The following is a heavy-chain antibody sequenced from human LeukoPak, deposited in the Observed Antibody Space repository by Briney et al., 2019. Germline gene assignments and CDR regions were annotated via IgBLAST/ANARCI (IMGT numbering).Heavy chain of an antibody. CDR3: ARDAAYGYDRFDY. V-gene: IGHV3-7*01. Sequence: GGSLRLSCTASGFTFSGAWMTWVRQAPGKGLEWVANIKEDGSDKNYVDSMKGRFTISRDNAKNSLYLQMNSLRAEDTAVYYCARDAAYGYDRFDYWGQGTQVTVSS. J-gene: IGHJ4*02. CDR2: IKEDGSDK. CDR1: GFTFSGAW. D-gene: IGHD5-18*01.